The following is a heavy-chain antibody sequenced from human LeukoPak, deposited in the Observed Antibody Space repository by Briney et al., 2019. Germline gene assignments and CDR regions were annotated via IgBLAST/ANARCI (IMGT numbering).Heavy chain of an antibody. V-gene: IGHV4-39*01. Sequence: SETLSLTCTVSGGXISSSSYYWGWIRQPPGKGLEWIGSIYYSGSTYYNPSLKSRVTISVDTSKNQFSLKLSSVTAADTAVYYCARLNRSGWYVDYWGQGTLVTVSS. CDR2: IYYSGST. CDR1: GGXISSSSYY. J-gene: IGHJ4*01. CDR3: ARLNRSGWYVDY. D-gene: IGHD6-19*01.